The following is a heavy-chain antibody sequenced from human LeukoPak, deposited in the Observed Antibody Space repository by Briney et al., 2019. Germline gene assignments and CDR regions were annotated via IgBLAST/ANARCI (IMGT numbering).Heavy chain of an antibody. CDR3: ARGGFNMVRGVIIPSNSYYYYMDI. J-gene: IGHJ6*03. V-gene: IGHV3-21*01. CDR1: GFTFSAYS. D-gene: IGHD3-10*01. CDR2: ITSGDFV. Sequence: GGSLRLSCAVSGFTFSAYSMNWVRQAPGKGLEWVSSITSGDFVYFADSLKGRFTISRDDAKSSLYLQMNSLRAEDTAVYYCARGGFNMVRGVIIPSNSYYYYMDIWGKGTTVTVSS.